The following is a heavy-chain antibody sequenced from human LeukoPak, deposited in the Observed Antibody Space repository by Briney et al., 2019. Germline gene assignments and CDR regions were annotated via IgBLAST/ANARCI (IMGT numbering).Heavy chain of an antibody. V-gene: IGHV3-30*02. CDR3: AKDRQLSRSSPYYYSMDV. CDR2: IRYDGSDK. CDR1: GFTFSNYG. J-gene: IGHJ6*03. Sequence: GWSLRLSCPASGFTFSNYGIHWVRQAPGKGLEGVAFIRYDGSDKYYAGSVKGRFTISRDNSKNTLYLQMNSLTAEDTAVYYCAKDRQLSRSSPYYYSMDVWGKGTTVTVSS. D-gene: IGHD6-6*01.